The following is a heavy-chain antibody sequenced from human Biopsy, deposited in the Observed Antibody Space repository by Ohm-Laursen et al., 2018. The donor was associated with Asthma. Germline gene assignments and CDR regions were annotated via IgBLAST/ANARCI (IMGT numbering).Heavy chain of an antibody. V-gene: IGHV1-69*13. Sequence: SVTVSYKSLGGTFNTYVIGWVRHAPGQGLEWMGGIYSVFCNTTYPQKFQDRVTITADDSTSTVYMELTSLRSEDTAVYYCARKAGSCISRTCYSLDFWGQGTLVTVSS. D-gene: IGHD2-2*01. J-gene: IGHJ4*02. CDR3: ARKAGSCISRTCYSLDF. CDR2: IYSVFCNT. CDR1: GGTFNTYV.